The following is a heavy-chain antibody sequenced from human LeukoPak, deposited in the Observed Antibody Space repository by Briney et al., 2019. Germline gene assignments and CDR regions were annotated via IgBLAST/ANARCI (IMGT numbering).Heavy chain of an antibody. CDR2: ISAYNGNT. CDR3: ASPKPPVDYGDYGALGDYGMDV. Sequence: ASVKVSCKASGYTFTSYGISWVRQAPGQGLEWMGWISAYNGNTNYAQKLQGRVTMTTDTSTSTAYMELRSLRSDDTAVYYCASPKPPVDYGDYGALGDYGMDVWGQGTTVTVSS. CDR1: GYTFTSYG. V-gene: IGHV1-18*01. J-gene: IGHJ6*02. D-gene: IGHD4-17*01.